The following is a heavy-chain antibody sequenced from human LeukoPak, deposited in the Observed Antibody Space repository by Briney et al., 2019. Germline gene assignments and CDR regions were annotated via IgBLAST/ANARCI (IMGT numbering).Heavy chain of an antibody. CDR1: GYSFASYW. D-gene: IGHD2-2*01. V-gene: IGHV5-51*01. CDR3: ARRSYCYSTSCYGYWFDS. CDR2: IYPDDSDS. J-gene: IGHJ5*01. Sequence: RGESLKISCKGSGYSFASYWIGWVRQMPGKGLEWMGIIYPDDSDSRYSPSFQGQVTFSADKSISTAYLQWSSLKASDTAMYYCARRSYCYSTSCYGYWFDSWGQGTLVTVSS.